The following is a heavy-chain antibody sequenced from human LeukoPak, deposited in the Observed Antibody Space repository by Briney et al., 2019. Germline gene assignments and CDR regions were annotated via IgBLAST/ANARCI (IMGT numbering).Heavy chain of an antibody. CDR1: GXTFSSYW. Sequence: GGSLRLSCAASGXTFSSYWMTWVRRAPGKGREWVAKIKQDGSEKYYVDPVKGRFTISRDNAKNSLYLQMNSLGAEDTAVYYCARRGTSSSWAHFDYWGQGTLVTVSS. CDR3: ARRGTSSSWAHFDY. CDR2: IKQDGSEK. V-gene: IGHV3-7*05. J-gene: IGHJ4*02. D-gene: IGHD6-13*01.